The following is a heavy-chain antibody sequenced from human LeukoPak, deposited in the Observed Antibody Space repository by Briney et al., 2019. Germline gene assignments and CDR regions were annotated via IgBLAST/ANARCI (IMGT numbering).Heavy chain of an antibody. CDR2: ITHSGST. CDR3: ARGIAVAGTYVY. J-gene: IGHJ4*02. D-gene: IGHD6-19*01. CDR1: GGSFSGYY. V-gene: IGHV4-34*01. Sequence: SETLSLTCAVYGGSFSGYYWSWIRQPPGKGLEWIGEITHSGSTNYNPSLKSRVTISVDTSKNQFSLKLSSVTAADTAVYYCARGIAVAGTYVYWGQGTLVTVSS.